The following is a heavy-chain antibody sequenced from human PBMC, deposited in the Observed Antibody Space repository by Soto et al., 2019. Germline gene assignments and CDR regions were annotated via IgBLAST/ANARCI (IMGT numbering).Heavy chain of an antibody. Sequence: QVQLQESGPGLVRPSETLSLTCTVSGDSVKSGAYYWTWLRQSPGKGLEWIGYMSYGGSTNYTPSLKSRVTISGDTSKKHFSLNLRSVTAADTAVYYCARGRELELPGAYDIWGQGTKVTVSS. V-gene: IGHV4-61*03. J-gene: IGHJ3*02. CDR1: GDSVKSGAYY. D-gene: IGHD1-1*01. CDR3: ARGRELELPGAYDI. CDR2: MSYGGST.